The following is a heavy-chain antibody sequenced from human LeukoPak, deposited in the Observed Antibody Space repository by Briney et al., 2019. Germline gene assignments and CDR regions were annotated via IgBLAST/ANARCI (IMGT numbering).Heavy chain of an antibody. CDR2: ISGSGGST. CDR3: AKDHCSSTSCYSLNWFDP. Sequence: PGGSLRLSCAASGFTFSSYAMSWVRQAPGKGLEWVSAISGSGGSTYYADSVKGRFTISRDNSKNTLYLQMNSLRAEDTAVYYCAKDHCSSTSCYSLNWFDPWGQGTLVTVSS. V-gene: IGHV3-23*01. D-gene: IGHD2-2*02. J-gene: IGHJ5*02. CDR1: GFTFSSYA.